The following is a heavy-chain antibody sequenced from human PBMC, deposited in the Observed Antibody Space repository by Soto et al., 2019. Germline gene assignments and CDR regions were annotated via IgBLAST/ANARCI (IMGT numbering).Heavy chain of an antibody. V-gene: IGHV4-59*01. D-gene: IGHD4-17*01. CDR1: GGSISSYY. J-gene: IGHJ6*02. CDR2: IYYSGNT. CDR3: ARAAVTHERYHYGMDV. Sequence: PSETLSLTCTVSGGSISSYYWSWIRQPPGKGLEWIGYIYYSGNTNYNPSLKSRVTISVNTSKNQFSLRLTSVTAADTAVYYCARAAVTHERYHYGMDVWGQGTTVTVSS.